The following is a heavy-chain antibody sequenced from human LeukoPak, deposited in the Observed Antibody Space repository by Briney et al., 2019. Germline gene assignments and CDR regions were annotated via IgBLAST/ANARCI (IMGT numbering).Heavy chain of an antibody. V-gene: IGHV3-30*18. CDR1: GFTFSSYG. Sequence: GRSLRLSCAASGFTFSSYGMHWVRQAPGKGLEWVAVISYDGSNKYYADSVKGRFTISRDNSKNTLYLQMNSLRAEDTAVYYCAKAGDDADVWGQGTTVTVSS. J-gene: IGHJ6*02. CDR3: AKAGDDADV. D-gene: IGHD3-10*01. CDR2: ISYDGSNK.